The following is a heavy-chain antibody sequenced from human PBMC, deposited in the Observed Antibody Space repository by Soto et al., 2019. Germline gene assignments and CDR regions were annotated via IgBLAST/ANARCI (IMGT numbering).Heavy chain of an antibody. CDR3: ARDHTWSIDY. D-gene: IGHD2-2*02. CDR2: IGRTRKYI. Sequence: GGSLRLSCAASGFTFDDYSMNWVRQAPGKGLEWVAYIGRTRKYIDYADAVKGRFTISGDGAKVPVFLQMNSLRDEETAVWYSARDHTWSIDYWGQRIRVTVSS. J-gene: IGHJ4*02. V-gene: IGHV3-21*05. CDR1: GFTFDDYS.